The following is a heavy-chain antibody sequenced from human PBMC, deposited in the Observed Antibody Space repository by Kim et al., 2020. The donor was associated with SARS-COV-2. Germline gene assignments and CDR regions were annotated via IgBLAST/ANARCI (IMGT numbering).Heavy chain of an antibody. V-gene: IGHV3-53*01. CDR1: GFTVSSNY. CDR2: IYTSGGT. CDR3: AGDSSGPGY. Sequence: GGSLRLSCAASGFTVSSNYMSWVRQAPGKGLEWVSVIYTSGGTYYAASVKGRFTISRDSSKNTLYLQMNSLRAEDTAVYYCAGDSSGPGYWGQGTLVTVSS. J-gene: IGHJ4*02. D-gene: IGHD6-19*01.